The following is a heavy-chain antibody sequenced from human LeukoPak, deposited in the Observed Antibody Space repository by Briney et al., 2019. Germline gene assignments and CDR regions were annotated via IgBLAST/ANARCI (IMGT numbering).Heavy chain of an antibody. CDR3: ARDSYGSGSYYNEWRGWFDP. V-gene: IGHV4-39*07. CDR2: IYISGST. CDR1: GGSISSSSYY. J-gene: IGHJ5*02. D-gene: IGHD3-10*01. Sequence: PSETLSLTCTVSGGSISSSSYYWGWIRQPPGKGLEWIGRIYISGSTNYNPSLKGRVTMSVDTSKNQFSLKLSSVTAADTAVYYCARDSYGSGSYYNEWRGWFDPWGQGTLVTVSS.